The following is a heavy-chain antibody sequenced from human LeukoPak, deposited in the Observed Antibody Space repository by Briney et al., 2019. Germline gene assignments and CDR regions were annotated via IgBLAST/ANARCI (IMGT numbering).Heavy chain of an antibody. Sequence: SGGSLRLSCAASGFTFCDYSMSWVRQAPGKGLEWISYISSSSNSIYYSDSVKGRFTISRDNAKNSLYLQMNSLRAEDTAVYYCLRYNYGYYFDYWGQGTLVTAPS. D-gene: IGHD5-18*01. J-gene: IGHJ4*02. CDR1: GFTFCDYS. CDR2: ISSSSNSI. V-gene: IGHV3-48*01. CDR3: LRYNYGYYFDY.